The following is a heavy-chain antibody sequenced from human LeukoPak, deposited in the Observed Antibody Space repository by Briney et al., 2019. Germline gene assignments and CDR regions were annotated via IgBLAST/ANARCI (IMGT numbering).Heavy chain of an antibody. Sequence: QSGGSLRLSCAASGFTFSTYTMNWVRQAPGTGLEWVSSIDSSSTYIYYADSVKGRFTISRDNAKNSLYLQMNSLRAEDTAVYYCASTEGPALYSSGWYSDYWGQGTLVTVSS. CDR3: ASTEGPALYSSGWYSDY. J-gene: IGHJ4*02. CDR2: IDSSSTYI. D-gene: IGHD6-19*01. V-gene: IGHV3-21*01. CDR1: GFTFSTYT.